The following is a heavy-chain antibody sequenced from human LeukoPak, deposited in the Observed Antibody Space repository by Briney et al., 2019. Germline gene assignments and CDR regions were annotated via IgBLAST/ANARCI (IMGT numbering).Heavy chain of an antibody. V-gene: IGHV1-69*13. Sequence: SVKVSCKASGGTFNRYAVSWVRQAPGQGLEWMGGIIPIFGTANYAQKFQGRVTITADESTSTAYMELSSLRSEDTAVYYCARVDSSSDWGQGTLVTVSS. CDR3: ARVDSSSD. CDR1: GGTFNRYA. CDR2: IIPIFGTA. J-gene: IGHJ4*02. D-gene: IGHD6-6*01.